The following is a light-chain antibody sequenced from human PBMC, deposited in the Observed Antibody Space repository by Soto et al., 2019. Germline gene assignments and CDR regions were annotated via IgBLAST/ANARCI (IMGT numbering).Light chain of an antibody. CDR1: SSDVGSYNL. CDR3: CSYAGGNTYV. Sequence: QSVLTQPASVSGSPGQSITISCTGTSSDVGSYNLVSWYQQHPGKAPKLMIYEGTKRPSGVSNRFSGSKSGNTASVTISGLQAEDEADYYCCSYAGGNTYVFGTVTKLTVL. J-gene: IGLJ1*01. CDR2: EGT. V-gene: IGLV2-23*01.